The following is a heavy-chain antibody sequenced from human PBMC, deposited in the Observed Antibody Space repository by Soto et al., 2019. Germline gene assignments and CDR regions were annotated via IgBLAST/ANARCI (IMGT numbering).Heavy chain of an antibody. V-gene: IGHV3-21*01. D-gene: IGHD6-6*01. CDR2: ISSSSSYI. J-gene: IGHJ5*02. CDR1: GFTFSSYS. Sequence: GGSLRLSCAASGFTFSSYSMNWVRQAPGKGLEWVASISSSSSYIYYADSVKGRFTISRDNAKNSLYLQMNSLRVEDTAVYYCARGSSLSPQTYWFDPWGPGTLVTVSS. CDR3: ARGSSLSPQTYWFDP.